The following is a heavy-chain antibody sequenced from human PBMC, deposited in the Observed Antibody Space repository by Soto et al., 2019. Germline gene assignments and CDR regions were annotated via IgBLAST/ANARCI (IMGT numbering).Heavy chain of an antibody. J-gene: IGHJ5*02. V-gene: IGHV4-59*01. CDR2: IYYSGST. D-gene: IGHD6-13*01. CDR1: GGSISSYY. Sequence: PSETLSLTCTVSGGSISSYYWSWIRQPPGKGLEWIGYIYYSGSTNYNPSLKSRVTISVDTSKNQFSLKLSSVTAADTAVYYCARTIAAAGKSVGNWFDPWGQGTLVTVSS. CDR3: ARTIAAAGKSVGNWFDP.